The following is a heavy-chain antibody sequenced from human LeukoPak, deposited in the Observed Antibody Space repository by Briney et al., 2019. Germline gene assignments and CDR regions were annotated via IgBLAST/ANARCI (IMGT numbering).Heavy chain of an antibody. Sequence: PSETLSLTCTVSGGSISSSSYYWGWIRQPPGKGLEWIGSIYYSGSTYYNPSLKSRVTISVDTSKNQFSLKLSSVTAADTAVYYCARDISLVRGVPESYWGQGTLVTVSS. CDR1: GGSISSSSYY. V-gene: IGHV4-39*07. D-gene: IGHD3-10*01. J-gene: IGHJ4*02. CDR2: IYYSGST. CDR3: ARDISLVRGVPESY.